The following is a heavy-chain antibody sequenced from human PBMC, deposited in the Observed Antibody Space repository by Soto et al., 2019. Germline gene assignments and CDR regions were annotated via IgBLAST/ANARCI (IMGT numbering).Heavy chain of an antibody. CDR1: GGSISSGGYS. V-gene: IGHV4-30-2*01. Sequence: LSLTCAVSGGSISSGGYSWSWIRQPPGKGLEWIGYIYHSGSTYYNPSLKSRVTISVDRSKNQFSLKLSSVTAADTAVYYCARAHPFDPWGQGTLVTVSS. J-gene: IGHJ5*02. CDR3: ARAHPFDP. CDR2: IYHSGST.